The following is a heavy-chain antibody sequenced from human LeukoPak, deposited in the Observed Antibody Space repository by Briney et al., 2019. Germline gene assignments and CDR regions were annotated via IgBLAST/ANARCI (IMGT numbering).Heavy chain of an antibody. CDR3: VGANFDY. D-gene: IGHD3-16*01. J-gene: IGHJ4*02. CDR1: GYTFTSYD. CDR2: INPNSGGT. Sequence: ASVKVSCKASGYTFTSYDINWVRQATGQGLEWMGWINPNSGGTNYAQKFQGRVTMTRDTSISTAYMELSRLRSDDTAVYYCVGANFDYWGQGTLVTVSS. V-gene: IGHV1-2*02.